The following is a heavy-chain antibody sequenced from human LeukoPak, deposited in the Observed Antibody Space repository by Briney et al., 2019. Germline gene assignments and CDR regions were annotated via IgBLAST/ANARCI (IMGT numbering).Heavy chain of an antibody. V-gene: IGHV3-7*01. CDR2: IKQDGSEK. D-gene: IGHD2-2*01. J-gene: IGHJ4*02. CDR1: GFTLSSYW. Sequence: GGSLRLSCAASGFTLSSYWMSWVRQAPGKGLEWVANIKQDGSEKYYVDSVKGRFTISRDNAKNSLYLQMNSLRAEDTAVYYCASCSSTNCYWGQGTLVTVSS. CDR3: ASCSSTNCY.